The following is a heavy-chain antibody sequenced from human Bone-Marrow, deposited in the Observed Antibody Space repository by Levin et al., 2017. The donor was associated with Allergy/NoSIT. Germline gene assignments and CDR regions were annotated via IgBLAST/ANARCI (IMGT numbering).Heavy chain of an antibody. CDR2: IYYSGST. J-gene: IGHJ4*02. CDR3: ARTRDGYNVFDY. Sequence: LRLSCAVSGSSISSSNWWGWIRQPPGKGLEWIGYIYYSGSTYYNPSLKSRVTMSVDTSKNQFSLKLSSVTAVDTAVYYCARTRDGYNVFDYWGQGTPVTVSS. CDR1: GSSISSSNW. V-gene: IGHV4-28*01. D-gene: IGHD5-24*01.